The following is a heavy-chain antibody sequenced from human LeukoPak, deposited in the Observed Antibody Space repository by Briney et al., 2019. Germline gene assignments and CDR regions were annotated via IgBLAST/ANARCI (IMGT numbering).Heavy chain of an antibody. Sequence: SVKVSCKASGYTFTSYAMHWVRQAPGQRLEWMGWINAGNGNTKYSQKFQGRVTITRDTSASTAYMELSSLRSEDTAVYYCARRRCSSTSCSSAPLDYWGQGTLVTVSS. J-gene: IGHJ4*02. D-gene: IGHD2-2*01. V-gene: IGHV1-3*01. CDR1: GYTFTSYA. CDR2: INAGNGNT. CDR3: ARRRCSSTSCSSAPLDY.